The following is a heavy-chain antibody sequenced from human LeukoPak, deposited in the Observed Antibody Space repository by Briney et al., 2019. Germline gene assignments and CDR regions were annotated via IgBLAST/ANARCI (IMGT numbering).Heavy chain of an antibody. V-gene: IGHV4-34*01. Sequence: SETLSLTCAVYGGSFSGYYWSWIRQPPGKGLEWIGEINHSGSTNYNPSLKSRVTISVDTSKNQFSLKLSSVTAADTAVYYCARLSRDGYNSDYWGQGTLVTVSS. CDR2: INHSGST. CDR3: ARLSRDGYNSDY. D-gene: IGHD5-24*01. J-gene: IGHJ4*02. CDR1: GGSFSGYY.